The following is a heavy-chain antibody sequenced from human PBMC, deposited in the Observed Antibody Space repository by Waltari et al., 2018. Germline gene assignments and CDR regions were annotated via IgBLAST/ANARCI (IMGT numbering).Heavy chain of an antibody. V-gene: IGHV4-34*01. CDR1: GESFSGHY. CDR2: INDYGST. J-gene: IGHJ4*02. Sequence: QVQLQQWGAGLLKPSETLSVTCAVPGESFSGHYWSWIRQPQGQGLEWIGQINDYGSTKYNTSLKSRVAISIDKSKNHFSLTLTSVTAADTAVYYCARGPPDGFDTWGQGTLVTVS. CDR3: ARGPPDGFDT.